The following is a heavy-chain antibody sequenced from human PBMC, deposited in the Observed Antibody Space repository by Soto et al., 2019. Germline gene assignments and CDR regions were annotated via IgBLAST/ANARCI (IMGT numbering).Heavy chain of an antibody. V-gene: IGHV3-33*01. CDR3: ARDDRVSWFLRGSLSD. J-gene: IGHJ4*02. D-gene: IGHD3-10*01. CDR1: GFTFSSYG. Sequence: QVQLVESGGGVVQPGRSLRLSCAASGFTFSSYGMHWVRQAPGKGLEWVAVIWYDGSNKYYADSVKGRFTISRDNSKNTLYLQMNGLRAEDTAVYYCARDDRVSWFLRGSLSDWGQGTLVTVSS. CDR2: IWYDGSNK.